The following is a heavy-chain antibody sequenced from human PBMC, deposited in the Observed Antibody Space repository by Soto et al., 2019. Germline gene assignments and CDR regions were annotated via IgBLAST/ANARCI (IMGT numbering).Heavy chain of an antibody. Sequence: QVQLVESGGGVVQPGRSLRLSCAASGFTFSSYGMHWVRQAPGKGLEWVAVISYDGSNKYYADSVKGRFTISRDNSKNTLYLQMNSLRAEDTAVYYCAKPSTWEGWYFDLWGRGTLVTVSS. CDR2: ISYDGSNK. CDR1: GFTFSSYG. J-gene: IGHJ2*01. CDR3: AKPSTWEGWYFDL. V-gene: IGHV3-30*18. D-gene: IGHD1-26*01.